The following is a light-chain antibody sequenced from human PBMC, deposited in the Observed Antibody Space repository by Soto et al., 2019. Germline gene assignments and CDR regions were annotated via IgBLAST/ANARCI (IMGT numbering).Light chain of an antibody. CDR1: NSNIGSNT. CDR2: SNN. V-gene: IGLV1-44*01. Sequence: QSVLTQPPSASGTPGQSITISCSGSNSNIGSNTVNWYQQLPGTAPKLLIYSNNQRPSGVPDRFSGSKFVTSASLAIRGLQSEDEADYCCAAWDDSLNGHVVFGGGTKLTVL. CDR3: AAWDDSLNGHVV. J-gene: IGLJ2*01.